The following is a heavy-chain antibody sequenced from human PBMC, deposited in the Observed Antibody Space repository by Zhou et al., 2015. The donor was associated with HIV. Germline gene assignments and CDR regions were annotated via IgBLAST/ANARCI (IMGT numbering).Heavy chain of an antibody. CDR1: GYTFTSYA. Sequence: QVQLVQSGAEEKKPGASVKVSCKASGYTFTSYAIHWVRQAPGQRLEWMGWINADNGNTKYSQNFQGRVTITRDTSASTVYMELSSLRSEDTAVYYCAREGGHNWNVPSGPFDYWGQGTLVTVSS. J-gene: IGHJ4*02. V-gene: IGHV1-3*05. D-gene: IGHD1-20*01. CDR2: INADNGNT. CDR3: AREGGHNWNVPSGPFDY.